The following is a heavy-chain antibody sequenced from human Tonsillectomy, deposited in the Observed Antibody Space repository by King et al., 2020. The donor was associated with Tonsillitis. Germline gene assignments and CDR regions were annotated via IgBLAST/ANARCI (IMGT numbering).Heavy chain of an antibody. V-gene: IGHV3-49*03. CDR3: PGAGASRGRYDYVGGSYRYTYYFNY. J-gene: IGHJ4*02. Sequence: VQLVESGGGLVQPGRSLRLSCTASGFTFGDYAMSWFRQAPGKGLEWGGFIRSKAYGGTPEYAASVKGRFTISRDDSKSIAYLQMNSLKTEDTAVYYCPGAGASRGRYDYVGGSYRYTYYFNYWGQGALVTVSS. CDR1: GFTFGDYA. D-gene: IGHD3-16*02. CDR2: IRSKAYGGTP.